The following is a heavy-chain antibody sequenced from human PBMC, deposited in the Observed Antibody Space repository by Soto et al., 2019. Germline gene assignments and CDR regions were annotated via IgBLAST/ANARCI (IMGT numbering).Heavy chain of an antibody. J-gene: IGHJ6*02. D-gene: IGHD3-22*01. V-gene: IGHV1-2*02. CDR3: ARWWPYYYDSSDYGMDV. CDR1: GYTFTGYY. Sequence: ASVKVSCKASGYTFTGYYMHWVRQAPGQGLEWMGWISPNSGGTNYAQKFQGRVTMTRDTSISTAYMELSRLRSDDTAVYYCARWWPYYYDSSDYGMDVWGQGTTVTVSS. CDR2: ISPNSGGT.